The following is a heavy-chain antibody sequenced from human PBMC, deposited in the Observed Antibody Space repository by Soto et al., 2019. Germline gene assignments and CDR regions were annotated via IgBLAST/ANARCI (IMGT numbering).Heavy chain of an antibody. D-gene: IGHD3-22*01. J-gene: IGHJ5*02. V-gene: IGHV3-33*01. CDR2: IWYDGSNK. CDR3: ARDAGTITMIVAQYWLDP. Sequence: QVQLVESGGGVVQPGRSLRLSCAASGFTFSSYGMHWVRQAPGKGLEWVAVIWYDGSNKYYADSVKGRFTISRDNSKNTLYLQMNSLRAEDTAVYYCARDAGTITMIVAQYWLDPWGQGTLVTVSS. CDR1: GFTFSSYG.